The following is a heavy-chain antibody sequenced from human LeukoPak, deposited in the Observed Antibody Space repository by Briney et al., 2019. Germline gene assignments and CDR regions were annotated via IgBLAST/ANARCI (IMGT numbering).Heavy chain of an antibody. V-gene: IGHV1-18*01. D-gene: IGHD3-9*01. CDR2: ISAYNGNT. J-gene: IGHJ5*02. CDR3: ARHVLRYFDWLQNWFDP. CDR1: GYTFTSYG. Sequence: ASVKVSCKASGYTFTSYGISWVRQAPGQGLEWMGWISAYNGNTNYAQKLQGRVTMTTDTSTSTAYMELRSLRSDDTAVYYCARHVLRYFDWLQNWFDPWAREPWSPSPQ.